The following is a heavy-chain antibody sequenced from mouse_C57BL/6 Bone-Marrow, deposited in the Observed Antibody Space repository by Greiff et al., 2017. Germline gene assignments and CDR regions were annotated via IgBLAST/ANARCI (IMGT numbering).Heavy chain of an antibody. CDR2: IYPRSGNT. D-gene: IGHD1-1*01. CDR3: ARRDYYGSSYAY. V-gene: IGHV1-81*01. CDR1: GYTFTNYG. Sequence: VQLQESGAELARPGASVKLSCKASGYTFTNYGISWVKQRTGQGLEWIGEIYPRSGNTYYNEKFKGKATLTADKSSSTAYMELRSLTAEDSAVYFCARRDYYGSSYAYWGQGTLVTVSA. J-gene: IGHJ3*01.